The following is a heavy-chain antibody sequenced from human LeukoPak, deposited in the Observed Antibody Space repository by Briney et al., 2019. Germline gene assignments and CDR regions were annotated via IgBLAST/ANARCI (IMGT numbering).Heavy chain of an antibody. CDR3: ATDNDSSGWYFPAN. CDR1: GYTLTELS. CDR2: FDPEDGET. Sequence: ASVKVSCKVSGYTLTELSMHWVRQAPGKGLEWMGGFDPEDGETIDAQKFEGRVTMTEDTSTDTAYMELSSLRSEDTAVYYCATDNDSSGWYFPANWGQGTLVTVSS. V-gene: IGHV1-24*01. D-gene: IGHD6-19*01. J-gene: IGHJ4*02.